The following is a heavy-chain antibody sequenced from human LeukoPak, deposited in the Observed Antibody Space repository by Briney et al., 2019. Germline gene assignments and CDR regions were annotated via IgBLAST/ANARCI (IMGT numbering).Heavy chain of an antibody. D-gene: IGHD3-9*01. V-gene: IGHV3-48*03. CDR1: GFTSSSYE. CDR3: ASWYYDILTGYSPHDY. Sequence: GGSLRLSCAASGFTSSSYEMNWVRQAPGKGLEWVSYISSSGSTIYYADSVKGRFTISRDNAKNSLYLQMNSLRAEDTAVYYCASWYYDILTGYSPHDYWGQGTLVTVSS. CDR2: ISSSGSTI. J-gene: IGHJ4*02.